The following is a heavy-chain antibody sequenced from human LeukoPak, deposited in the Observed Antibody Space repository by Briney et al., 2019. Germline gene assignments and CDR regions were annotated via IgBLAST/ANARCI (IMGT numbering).Heavy chain of an antibody. CDR3: AKLTGGSCYSGFGY. CDR2: ICGSGGST. V-gene: IGHV3-23*01. Sequence: GGSLRLSCAASGFAFSSYSMSWVRQAPGKGPEWVSTICGSGGSTYYADSVKGRFTISRDNSKNTLYLQMNSLRAEDTALYYCAKLTGGSCYSGFGYWGQGSLVSVYS. D-gene: IGHD2-15*01. CDR1: GFAFSSYS. J-gene: IGHJ4*02.